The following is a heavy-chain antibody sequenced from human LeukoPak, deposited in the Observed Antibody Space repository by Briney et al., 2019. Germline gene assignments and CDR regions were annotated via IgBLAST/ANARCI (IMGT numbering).Heavy chain of an antibody. J-gene: IGHJ4*02. CDR3: ATTLPTTVTTGGY. CDR1: GFTFSTYN. CDR2: ISSSNTYI. V-gene: IGHV3-21*01. Sequence: PGGSLRLSCAASGFTFSTYNMNWVRQAPGKGLEWVSSISSSNTYIYYSDSVKGRFTISRDNAKNSLYLQMNSLRAEDTAVYYCATTLPTTVTTGGYWGQGTLVTVSS. D-gene: IGHD4-17*01.